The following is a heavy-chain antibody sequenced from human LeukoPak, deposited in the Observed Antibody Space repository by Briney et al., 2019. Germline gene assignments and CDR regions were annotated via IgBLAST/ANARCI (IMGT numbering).Heavy chain of an antibody. CDR1: GYTFTGYY. V-gene: IGHV1-2*06. CDR3: ARGSFYDFNWFDP. CDR2: INPNSGGT. J-gene: IGHJ5*02. Sequence: SXXVSCKASGYTFTGYYMHWVRQAPGQGLEWMGRINPNSGGTNYAQKFQGRVTMTRDTSISTAYMELSRLRSDDTAVYYCARGSFYDFNWFDPWGQGTLVTVSS. D-gene: IGHD3/OR15-3a*01.